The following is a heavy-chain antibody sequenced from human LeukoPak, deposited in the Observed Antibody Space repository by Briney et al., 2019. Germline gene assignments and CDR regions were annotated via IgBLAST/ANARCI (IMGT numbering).Heavy chain of an antibody. D-gene: IGHD4-17*01. CDR1: GYTFTSYG. CDR3: ARDKGRTTVTIYYYYYGMDV. J-gene: IGHJ6*02. Sequence: ASVKVSCKASGYTFTSYGISWVRQAPGQGLEWMGWISAYNGNTNYAQKLQGRVTMTTDTSTSTAYMELRSLRSDDTAVYYCARDKGRTTVTIYYYYYGMDVWGQGTTVTVSS. CDR2: ISAYNGNT. V-gene: IGHV1-18*01.